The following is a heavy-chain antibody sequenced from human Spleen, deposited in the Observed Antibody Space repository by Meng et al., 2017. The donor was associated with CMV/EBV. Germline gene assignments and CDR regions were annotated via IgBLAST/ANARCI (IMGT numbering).Heavy chain of an antibody. D-gene: IGHD1-26*01. Sequence: QVQLQEAGPRLVKPSQTLSLPCTVSGGSISSSNYYWSWIRQPPGKGLEWSGHKYNSGSTYYNPSLKSRVTMSVDTSKNQFSLKLSSVTAADTAVYYCAGQISVGYFDYWGQGTLVTVSS. CDR1: GGSISSSNYY. V-gene: IGHV4-30-4*01. CDR2: KYNSGST. J-gene: IGHJ4*02. CDR3: AGQISVGYFDY.